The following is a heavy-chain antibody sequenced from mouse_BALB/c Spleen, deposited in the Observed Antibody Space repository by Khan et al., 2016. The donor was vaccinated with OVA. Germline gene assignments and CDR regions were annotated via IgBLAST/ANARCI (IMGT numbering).Heavy chain of an antibody. CDR3: DRQPYYDYNMMDY. Sequence: QVQLKESGPGLAAPSQSLSITCTISGFSLTTYGVHWVRQPPGKGLEWLVVILSDGTTNYNSALKSRLTITKDNSQRQVFLKKNSHQTDDTGIYLWDRQPYYDYNMMDYGGQGTKVTV. J-gene: IGHJ4*01. CDR2: ILSDGTT. D-gene: IGHD2-4*01. CDR1: GFSLTTYG. V-gene: IGHV2-6-1*01.